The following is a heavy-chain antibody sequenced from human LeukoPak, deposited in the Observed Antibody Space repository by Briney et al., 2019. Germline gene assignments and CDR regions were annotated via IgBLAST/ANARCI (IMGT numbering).Heavy chain of an antibody. CDR1: GGSISSSSYY. D-gene: IGHD2-8*02. V-gene: IGHV4-39*07. CDR2: IYYSGST. CDR3: AKDGTLMVYATIYWYFDL. J-gene: IGHJ2*01. Sequence: SETLSLTCTVSGGSISSSSYYWGWIRQPPGKGLEWIGSIYYSGSTYYNPSLKSRVTISVDTSKNQFSLKLSSVTAADTAVYYCAKDGTLMVYATIYWYFDLWGRGTLVTVSS.